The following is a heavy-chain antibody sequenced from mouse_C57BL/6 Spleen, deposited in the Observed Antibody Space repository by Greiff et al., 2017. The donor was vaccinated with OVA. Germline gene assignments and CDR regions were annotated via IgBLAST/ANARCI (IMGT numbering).Heavy chain of an antibody. CDR2: IDPSDSYT. V-gene: IGHV1-69*01. D-gene: IGHD2-4*01. CDR1: GYTFTSYW. CDR3: ARYDYDGGFAY. J-gene: IGHJ3*01. Sequence: VQLQQPGAELVMPGASVKLSCKASGYTFTSYWMHWVKQRPGQGLEWIGEIDPSDSYTNYNKKFKGQSTLTVDKSSSTAYMQLSSLTSEDSAVYYCARYDYDGGFAYWGQGTLVTVSA.